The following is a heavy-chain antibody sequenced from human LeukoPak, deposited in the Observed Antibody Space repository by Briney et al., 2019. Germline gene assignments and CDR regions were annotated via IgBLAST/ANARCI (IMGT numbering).Heavy chain of an antibody. CDR3: ARTYSSSWRDFDY. V-gene: IGHV3-11*01. Sequence: GGSLRPSCAASGFSFSDFYMSWIRRAPGKGLEWVSYISSRGSTIDYADSVKGRFTISRDNAKNSVYLHMNSVRAEDTAVYYCARTYSSSWRDFDYWGQGALVTVSS. CDR1: GFSFSDFY. CDR2: ISSRGSTI. D-gene: IGHD6-13*01. J-gene: IGHJ4*02.